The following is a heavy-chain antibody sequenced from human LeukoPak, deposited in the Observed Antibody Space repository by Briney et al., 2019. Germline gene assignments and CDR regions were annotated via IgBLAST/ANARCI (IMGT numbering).Heavy chain of an antibody. CDR3: ARPSYCGAGCYYYFDY. D-gene: IGHD2-21*02. V-gene: IGHV1-2*02. CDR1: GYTFSDYY. J-gene: IGHJ4*02. CDR2: IKPNGGVT. Sequence: SVTGSCKGSGYTFSDYYIHWLRQAPGQGLEWMGWIKPNGGVTNYARNFQGRITMTRDTSISTAFMELSSLRSDDTAVYYCARPSYCGAGCYYYFDYWGQGTLVTVSS.